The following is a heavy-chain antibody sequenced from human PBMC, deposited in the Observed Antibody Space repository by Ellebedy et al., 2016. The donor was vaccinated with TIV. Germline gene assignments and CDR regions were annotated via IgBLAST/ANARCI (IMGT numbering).Heavy chain of an antibody. J-gene: IGHJ4*02. V-gene: IGHV1-69*13. D-gene: IGHD2-2*01. Sequence: SVKVSXXASGGTFSSYAISWVRQAPGQGLEWMGGIIPIFGTANYAQKFQGRVTITADESTSTAYMELSSLRSEDTAVYYCATPYCSSTSCYDYYFDYWGQGTLVTVSS. CDR2: IIPIFGTA. CDR1: GGTFSSYA. CDR3: ATPYCSSTSCYDYYFDY.